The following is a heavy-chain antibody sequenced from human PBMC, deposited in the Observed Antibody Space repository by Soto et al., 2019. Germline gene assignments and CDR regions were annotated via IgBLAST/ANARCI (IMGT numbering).Heavy chain of an antibody. CDR1: GGSFSGYY. Sequence: PSETLSLTCAVYGGSFSGYYWSWIRQPPGKGLERIGEINHSGSTNYNPSLKSRVTISVDTSKNQFSLKLSSVTAADTAVYYCARAPPYYFTGYFDYWGQGTLVTVSS. CDR2: INHSGST. J-gene: IGHJ4*02. D-gene: IGHD3-10*01. CDR3: ARAPPYYFTGYFDY. V-gene: IGHV4-34*01.